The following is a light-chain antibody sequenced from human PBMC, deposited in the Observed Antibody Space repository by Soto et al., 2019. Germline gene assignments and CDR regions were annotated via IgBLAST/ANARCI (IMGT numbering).Light chain of an antibody. V-gene: IGLV2-23*01. Sequence: LTQAASVSGAPGHSITISCTGTSRDVGSYNLISWYQQHPGKAPKLMIYEGSKRPSGVSNRFSGSKSGNTASLTISGLQAEDEADYYCCSYAGSSTYVFGTGTKVTVL. J-gene: IGLJ1*01. CDR3: CSYAGSSTYV. CDR2: EGS. CDR1: SRDVGSYNL.